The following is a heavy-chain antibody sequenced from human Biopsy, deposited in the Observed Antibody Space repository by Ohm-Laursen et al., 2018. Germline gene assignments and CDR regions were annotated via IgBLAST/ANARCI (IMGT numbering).Heavy chain of an antibody. D-gene: IGHD1-26*01. Sequence: VKISCKASGGTFINYAISWVRQAPGQGLEWMGGIIPMFGTANYAQMFQDRVTISADESTSTSYMELSSLTTEDTAIYYCARGPHSGSHSCFDYWGRGTLVTVSS. CDR3: ARGPHSGSHSCFDY. V-gene: IGHV1-69*13. CDR2: IIPMFGTA. J-gene: IGHJ4*02. CDR1: GGTFINYA.